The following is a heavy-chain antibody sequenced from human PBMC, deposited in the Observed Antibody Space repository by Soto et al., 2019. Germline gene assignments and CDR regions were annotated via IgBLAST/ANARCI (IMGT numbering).Heavy chain of an antibody. D-gene: IGHD3-22*01. CDR2: IYCSGST. Sequence: SETLSLTCTVSGGSISSSSYYWGWIRQPPGKGLEGVGSIYCSGSTYYNPSLKSRVTISVDTSKNPFSLKLNSVTAADTAVYYCVSPVVFYDSSGYAIXYWGQGTLVTVSS. J-gene: IGHJ4*01. V-gene: IGHV4-39*01. CDR3: VSPVVFYDSSGYAIXY. CDR1: GGSISSSSYY.